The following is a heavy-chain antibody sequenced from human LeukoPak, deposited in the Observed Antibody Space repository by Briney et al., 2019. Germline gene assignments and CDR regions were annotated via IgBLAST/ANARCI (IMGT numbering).Heavy chain of an antibody. J-gene: IGHJ3*01. CDR3: ASASSGWYDAFDV. V-gene: IGHV4-4*03. Sequence: PPGTPSLTCAVSGAFISGSNWWSWVRQPPGKGLEWIGEINHSGNTNYNPSLKRRATISVDKSKNQFSLKLSSATAADTAVYYCASASSGWYDAFDVGGGGTGDIVSS. D-gene: IGHD6-19*01. CDR2: INHSGNT. CDR1: GAFISGSNW.